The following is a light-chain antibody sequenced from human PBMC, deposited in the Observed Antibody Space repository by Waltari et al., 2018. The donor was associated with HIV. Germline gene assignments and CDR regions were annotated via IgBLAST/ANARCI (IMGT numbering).Light chain of an antibody. Sequence: QSALTQPASVSGSPGQSITISCTGTSSDVGGYNIVSCYQQHPVKAPKLIIYEVSKRPSWVSIRLSGSKSGNTASLTISGLQAEDEADYYCCAYAGSTTYVIFGGGTKLTVL. CDR2: EVS. V-gene: IGLV2-23*02. J-gene: IGLJ2*01. CDR3: CAYAGSTTYVI. CDR1: SSDVGGYNI.